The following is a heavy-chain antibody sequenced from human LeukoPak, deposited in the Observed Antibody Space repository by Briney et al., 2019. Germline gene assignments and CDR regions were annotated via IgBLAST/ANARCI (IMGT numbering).Heavy chain of an antibody. V-gene: IGHV3-7*01. Sequence: PGGSLRLSCAASGFSLSTYWMSWVRQAPGKGLEWVAKINQDGSGKYFVDSVKGRFTISRDNAKQSLYLEMNTLRVEDTALYYCARDGFAVAYDYWGQGTRVTVSS. J-gene: IGHJ4*02. CDR3: ARDGFAVAYDY. CDR2: INQDGSGK. CDR1: GFSLSTYW. D-gene: IGHD4-23*01.